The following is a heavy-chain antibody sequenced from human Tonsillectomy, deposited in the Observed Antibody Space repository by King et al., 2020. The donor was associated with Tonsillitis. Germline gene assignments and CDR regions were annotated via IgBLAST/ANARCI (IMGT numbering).Heavy chain of an antibody. CDR2: IRYDGSNK. CDR3: AKVKVITRLEVEETRADAFDI. J-gene: IGHJ3*02. V-gene: IGHV3-30*02. CDR1: GFTFSSYG. D-gene: IGHD3-22*01. Sequence: VQLVESGGGVVQPGGSLRLSCAASGFTFSSYGMHWVRQAPGKGLEWVAFIRYDGSNKYYADSVKGRFTISRDNSKNTLYLQMNSLRAEDTAVYYCAKVKVITRLEVEETRADAFDIWGKGKMVTVSS.